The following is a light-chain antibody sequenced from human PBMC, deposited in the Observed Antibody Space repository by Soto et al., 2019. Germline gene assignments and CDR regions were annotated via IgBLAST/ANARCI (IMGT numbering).Light chain of an antibody. CDR2: DAS. J-gene: IGKJ5*01. CDR3: QQRSSWPPVIT. CDR1: QSFSSY. V-gene: IGKV3-11*01. Sequence: EIVLTQSPATLSLSPGERATLSCRASQSFSSYFAWYQQKPGQAPSLLIYDASKRATGIPARFSGRGSGTDFTLTISSLEPEDFAGYYCQQRSSWPPVITFGQGTRLEIK.